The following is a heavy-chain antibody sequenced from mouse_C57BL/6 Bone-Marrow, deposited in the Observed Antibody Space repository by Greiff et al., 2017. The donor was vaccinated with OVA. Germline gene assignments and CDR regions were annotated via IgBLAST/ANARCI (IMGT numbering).Heavy chain of an antibody. Sequence: EVKLVESGGGLVQPGGSLKLSCAASGFTFSDYGMAWVRQAPRKGPEWVAFISNLAYSIYYADTVTGRFTISRENAKNTLYLEMSSLRSEDTAMYYCARQELGFYAMDYWGQGTSVPVPS. CDR1: GFTFSDYG. J-gene: IGHJ4*01. V-gene: IGHV5-15*01. D-gene: IGHD4-1*01. CDR3: ARQELGFYAMDY. CDR2: ISNLAYSI.